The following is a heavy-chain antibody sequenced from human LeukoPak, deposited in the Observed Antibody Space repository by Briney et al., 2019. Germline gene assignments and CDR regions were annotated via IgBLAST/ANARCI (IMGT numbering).Heavy chain of an antibody. V-gene: IGHV3-9*01. CDR1: GFTFDDYA. J-gene: IGHJ3*02. CDR3: AKDIGSSWYRDAFDI. CDR2: ISWNSGSI. Sequence: GRSLRLSCVASGFTFDDYAMHWVRQAPGKGLEWVSGISWNSGSIGYADSVKGRFTISRDNAKNSLYLQMNSLRAEDTALYYCAKDIGSSWYRDAFDIWGQGTMVTVSS. D-gene: IGHD6-13*01.